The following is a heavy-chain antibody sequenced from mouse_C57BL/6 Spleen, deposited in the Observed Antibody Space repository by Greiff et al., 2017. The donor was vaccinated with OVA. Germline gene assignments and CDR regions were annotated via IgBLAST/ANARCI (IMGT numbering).Heavy chain of an antibody. Sequence: QVQLQQSGAELMKPGASVKLSCKATGYTFTGYWIEWVKQRPGHGLEWIGEILTGSGSTNYNEKFKGKATFTADTSSNTAYMQLSSLTTEDSAIYYCARLLLRETYYFDYWGQGTTLTVSS. CDR2: ILTGSGST. CDR3: ARLLLRETYYFDY. D-gene: IGHD1-1*01. CDR1: GYTFTGYW. V-gene: IGHV1-9*01. J-gene: IGHJ2*01.